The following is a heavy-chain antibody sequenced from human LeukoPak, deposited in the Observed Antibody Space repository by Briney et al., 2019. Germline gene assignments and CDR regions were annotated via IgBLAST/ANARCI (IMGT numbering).Heavy chain of an antibody. Sequence: GGSLRLSCAASGFTFSRYNMNWVRQAPGKGLEWVSSISSSNSYIYYADSVKGRFTISRDNAKNSLYLQMNSLRAEETAVYYCARDGDYYGSGSSYVHYYYYGLDVWGQGTTVTVSS. V-gene: IGHV3-21*01. CDR1: GFTFSRYN. CDR2: ISSSNSYI. D-gene: IGHD3-10*01. CDR3: ARDGDYYGSGSSYVHYYYYGLDV. J-gene: IGHJ6*02.